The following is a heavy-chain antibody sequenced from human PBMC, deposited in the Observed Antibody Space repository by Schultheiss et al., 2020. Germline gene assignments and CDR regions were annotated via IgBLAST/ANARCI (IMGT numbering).Heavy chain of an antibody. V-gene: IGHV4-39*01. Sequence: SATLSLTCTVSGGSIINNDYYWGWIRQPPGKGLEWIGSVYYSGSTYYNPSLKSRATISVDTSKNQFSLKLNSVTAADTAVYYCARGPIVVVPAAMGTGVNYYYYGMDVWGQGTTVTVSS. CDR3: ARGPIVVVPAAMGTGVNYYYYGMDV. CDR1: GGSIINNDYY. D-gene: IGHD2-2*01. J-gene: IGHJ6*02. CDR2: VYYSGST.